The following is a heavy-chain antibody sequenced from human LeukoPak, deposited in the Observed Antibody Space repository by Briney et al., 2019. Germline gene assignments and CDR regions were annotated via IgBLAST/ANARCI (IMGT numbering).Heavy chain of an antibody. J-gene: IGHJ4*02. V-gene: IGHV3-23*01. CDR2: ISGSGGST. Sequence: SGGSLRLSCAASGFTFSSYAMSWVRQAPGKELEWVSAISGSGGSTYYADSVKGRFTISRDNSKNTLYLQMNSLRAEDTAVYYCAKEATERYGEGGADYWGQGTLVTVSS. CDR3: AKEATERYGEGGADY. CDR1: GFTFSSYA. D-gene: IGHD4-17*01.